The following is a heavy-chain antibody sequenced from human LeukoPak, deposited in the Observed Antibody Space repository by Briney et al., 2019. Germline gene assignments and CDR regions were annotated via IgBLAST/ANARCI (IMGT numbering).Heavy chain of an antibody. CDR3: ARDLHPWYSSSSYDY. D-gene: IGHD6-6*01. CDR1: GYTFTGYY. Sequence: ASVKVSCKASGYTFTGYYMHWVRQAPGQGLEWMGWISAYNGNTNYAQKLQGRVTMTTDASTSTAYMELRSLRSDDTAVYYCARDLHPWYSSSSYDYWGQGTLVTVSS. V-gene: IGHV1-18*04. CDR2: ISAYNGNT. J-gene: IGHJ4*02.